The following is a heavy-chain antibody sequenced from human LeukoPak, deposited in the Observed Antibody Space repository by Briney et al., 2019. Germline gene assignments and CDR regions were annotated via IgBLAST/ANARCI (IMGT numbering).Heavy chain of an antibody. CDR1: GGSISSGGYY. V-gene: IGHV4-31*03. CDR3: ARASDYGDYYFDY. Sequence: PSQTLSLTCTVSGGSISSGGYYWSWIRQHPGKGLEWIGYIYYSGSTYYNPSLKSRVTISVDTSKNQLSLKLSSVTAADTAVYYCARASDYGDYYFDYWGQGTLVTVSS. J-gene: IGHJ4*02. D-gene: IGHD4-17*01. CDR2: IYYSGST.